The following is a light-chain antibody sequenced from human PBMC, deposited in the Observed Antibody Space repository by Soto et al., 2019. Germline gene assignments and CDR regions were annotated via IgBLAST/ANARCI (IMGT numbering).Light chain of an antibody. Sequence: EIVLTQSPGTLSLSPGEGATLSCRASQSVSSSYLAWYQQKPGQAPRLLIYGASSRATGIPDRFSGSGSGTDFTLTISGLEPEDIAVYYCQQYGSTPRTFGQGTKVDI. J-gene: IGKJ1*01. CDR2: GAS. CDR3: QQYGSTPRT. CDR1: QSVSSSY. V-gene: IGKV3-20*01.